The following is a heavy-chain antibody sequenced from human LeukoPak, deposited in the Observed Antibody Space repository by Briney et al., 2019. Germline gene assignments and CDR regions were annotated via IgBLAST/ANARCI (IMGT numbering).Heavy chain of an antibody. CDR1: GGTFSSYA. J-gene: IGHJ4*02. Sequence: ASVKVSCKASGGTFSSYAISWVRQAPGQGLEWMGGIIPIFGTANYAQKFQGRVTITADESTSTAYIELSSLRSEDTAVYYCAREVVPLGYCSGGSCYAGGPFDYWGQGTLVTVSS. D-gene: IGHD2-15*01. CDR3: AREVVPLGYCSGGSCYAGGPFDY. V-gene: IGHV1-69*13. CDR2: IIPIFGTA.